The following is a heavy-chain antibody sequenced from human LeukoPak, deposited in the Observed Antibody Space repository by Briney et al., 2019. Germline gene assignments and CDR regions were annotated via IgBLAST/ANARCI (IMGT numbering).Heavy chain of an antibody. V-gene: IGHV3-15*01. Sequence: AGGSLRLYCAASGFNFSNAWMRWVRQAPGKGLEWIGRIKSKGDGGTSDYATPVKGRFTISRDDSKNTLHLQMNSLKIEDTGIYFCSTRYSYGMDVWGQGTTVTVSS. CDR3: STRYSYGMDV. D-gene: IGHD2-15*01. CDR2: IKSKGDGGTS. J-gene: IGHJ6*02. CDR1: GFNFSNAW.